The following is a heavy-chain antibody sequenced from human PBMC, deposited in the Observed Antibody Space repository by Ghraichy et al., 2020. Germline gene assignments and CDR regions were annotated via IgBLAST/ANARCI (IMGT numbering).Heavy chain of an antibody. J-gene: IGHJ5*02. CDR3: ARVLGSSSWYSRQWLDP. D-gene: IGHD6-13*01. V-gene: IGHV4-59*01. CDR1: GGSISSYY. CDR2: IYYSGST. Sequence: SETLSLTCTVSGGSISSYYWSWIRQPPGKGLEWIGYIYYSGSTNFNPSLKSRVTISVDTSKNQFSLKLSSVTAADTAVYYCARVLGSSSWYSRQWLDPWGQGTLVTVSS.